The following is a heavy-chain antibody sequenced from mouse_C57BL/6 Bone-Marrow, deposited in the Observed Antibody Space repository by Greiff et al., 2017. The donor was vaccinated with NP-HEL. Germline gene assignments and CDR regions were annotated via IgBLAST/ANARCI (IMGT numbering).Heavy chain of an antibody. CDR2: INPNYGTT. CDR1: GYSFTDYN. D-gene: IGHD1-1*01. V-gene: IGHV1-39*01. J-gene: IGHJ1*03. CDR3: ARNPLITTVVPDWYFDV. Sequence: LVESGPELVKPGASVKISCKASGYSFTDYNMNWVKQSNGKSLEWIGVINPNYGTTSYNQKFKGKATLTVDQSSSTAYMQLNSLTSEDSAVYYCARNPLITTVVPDWYFDVWGTGTTVTVSS.